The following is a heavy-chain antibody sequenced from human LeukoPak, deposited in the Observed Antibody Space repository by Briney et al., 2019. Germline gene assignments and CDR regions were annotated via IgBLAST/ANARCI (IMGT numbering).Heavy chain of an antibody. CDR3: AREVRGVTYYFDY. J-gene: IGHJ4*02. CDR2: IYTSGST. D-gene: IGHD3-10*01. CDR1: GGSISSGSYY. Sequence: SETLSLTCTVSGGSISSGSYYWSWIRQPAGKGLEWIGRIYTSGSTNYNPSLKSRVTTSVDTSKNQFSLKLSSVTAADTAVYYCAREVRGVTYYFDYWGQGTLVTVSS. V-gene: IGHV4-61*02.